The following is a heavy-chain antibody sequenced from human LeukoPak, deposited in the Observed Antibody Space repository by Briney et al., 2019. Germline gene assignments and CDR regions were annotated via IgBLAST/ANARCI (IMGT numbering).Heavy chain of an antibody. J-gene: IGHJ4*02. CDR2: ISSSSSSI. Sequence: GGSLRLSCAASGFTFSTYEMNWVRQAPGKGLGGVLYISSSSSSIYYADSVKGRFTISRDNAKNSLYLQMNSLRAEDTAVYYCAREVSSRLAVAGLDYWGQGTLVTVSS. V-gene: IGHV3-48*03. CDR1: GFTFSTYE. CDR3: AREVSSRLAVAGLDY. D-gene: IGHD6-19*01.